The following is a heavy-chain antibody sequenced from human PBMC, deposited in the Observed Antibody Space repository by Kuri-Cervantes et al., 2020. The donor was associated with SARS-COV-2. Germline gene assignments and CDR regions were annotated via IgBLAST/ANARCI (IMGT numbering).Heavy chain of an antibody. CDR2: IYYSGST. V-gene: IGHV4-39*01. Sequence: SETLSLTCTVSGGSISSSSYYWGWIRQPPGKGLEWIGSIYYSGSTYYNPSLKSRVTISVDTSKNQFSLKLSSVTAADTAVYYCARTRGGGYSSSWYYWGQGTLVTVSS. J-gene: IGHJ4*02. CDR3: ARTRGGGYSSSWYY. D-gene: IGHD6-13*01. CDR1: GGSISSSSYY.